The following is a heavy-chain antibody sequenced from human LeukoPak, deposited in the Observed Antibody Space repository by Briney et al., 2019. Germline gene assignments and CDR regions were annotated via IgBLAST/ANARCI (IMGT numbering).Heavy chain of an antibody. D-gene: IGHD5-24*01. CDR1: GGSISSSSYY. J-gene: IGHJ4*02. V-gene: IGHV4-39*02. CDR3: ARDGYNSGY. CDR2: IYYSGCT. Sequence: PSETLSLTCTVSGGSISSSSYYWGWIRQPPRNGLEWIGSIYYSGCTYYNPSLKSRVTISVDMSKNQFSLKLSSVTAADTAVYYCARDGYNSGYWGQGTLVTVSS.